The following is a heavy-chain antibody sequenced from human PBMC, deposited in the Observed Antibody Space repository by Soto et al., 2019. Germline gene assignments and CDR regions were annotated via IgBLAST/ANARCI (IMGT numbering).Heavy chain of an antibody. J-gene: IGHJ4*02. V-gene: IGHV4-59*01. D-gene: IGHD2-15*01. CDR2: MYYSGTT. Sequence: QVQLQESGPGLLKPSETLSLTCTVSGASIRSYYWNWMRQSPGKGLEWIGNMYYSGTTNYNPSLKSRVTLSVDTSKNQFSLKLSSVTAADPAVYYCAAAYDYWGQGTLVTVSS. CDR1: GASIRSYY. CDR3: AAAYDY.